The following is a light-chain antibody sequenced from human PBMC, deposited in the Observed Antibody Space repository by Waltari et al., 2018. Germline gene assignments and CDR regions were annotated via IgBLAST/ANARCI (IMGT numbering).Light chain of an antibody. J-gene: IGKJ2*03. V-gene: IGKV1-27*01. CDR1: QGINKE. CDR3: QQDYTTPYS. Sequence: DIQMTQSPSSLSASVGDRVTVTCRASQGINKELNWYQQKPGKAPTLLIYAASSLQTGVSSRFSGSGSGTDFTLIISSLQPEDVATYYCQQDYTTPYSFGQGTKVEIK. CDR2: AAS.